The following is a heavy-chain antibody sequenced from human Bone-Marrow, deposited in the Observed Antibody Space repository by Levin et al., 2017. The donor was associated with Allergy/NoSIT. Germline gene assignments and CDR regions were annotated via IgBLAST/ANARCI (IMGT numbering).Heavy chain of an antibody. CDR3: ARDPPGGGY. CDR2: IYSVGST. J-gene: IGHJ4*02. CDR1: GVTVGNNY. D-gene: IGHD3-10*01. Sequence: RASVKVSCAASGVTVGNNYMSWVRQAPGKGLEWVSVIYSVGSTYYAESVKGRFTISRDNSKNTLYLQMNSLRAEDTAIYYCARDPPGGGYWGQGTLVTVSS. V-gene: IGHV3-53*01.